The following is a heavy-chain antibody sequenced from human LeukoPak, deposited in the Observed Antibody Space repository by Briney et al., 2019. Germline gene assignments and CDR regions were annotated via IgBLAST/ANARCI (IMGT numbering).Heavy chain of an antibody. CDR1: GFTFSSYS. V-gene: IGHV3-21*04. D-gene: IGHD3-10*01. CDR3: ARAENTYYYGSGSWVNFDY. Sequence: MTGGSLRLSCAASGFTFSSYSMNWVRQAPGKGLEWVSSISSSSSYIYYADSVKGRFTISRDNAKNSLYLQMNSLRAEDTALYYCARAENTYYYGSGSWVNFDYWGQGTLVTVSS. J-gene: IGHJ4*02. CDR2: ISSSSSYI.